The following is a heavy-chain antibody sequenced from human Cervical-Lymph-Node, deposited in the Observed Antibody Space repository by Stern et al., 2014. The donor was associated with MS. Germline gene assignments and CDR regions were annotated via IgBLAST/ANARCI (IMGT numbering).Heavy chain of an antibody. CDR3: ATHRGRVTYYYGLDV. V-gene: IGHV1-24*01. J-gene: IGHJ6*02. CDR2: YDPQHGET. Sequence: QLVQSGAEVKKPGASVKVSCKVSGYTLTEMSMHWVRQAPGKGLEWMGGYDPQHGETVYAQKIQGRVTMAEDRSTDTAYMELTSLRSDDTAVYYCATHRGRVTYYYGLDVWGQGTTVTVSS. CDR1: GYTLTEMS. D-gene: IGHD2-21*02.